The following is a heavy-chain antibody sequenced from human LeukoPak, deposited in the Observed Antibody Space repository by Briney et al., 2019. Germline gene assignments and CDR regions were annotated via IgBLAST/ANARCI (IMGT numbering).Heavy chain of an antibody. CDR2: IYYSGST. Sequence: SETLSLTCTVSGGSISSYYWSWIRQPPGKGLEWIGYIYYSGSTNYNPSLKSRVTISVDTSKNQFSLKLSSVTAADTAVYYCARASYSSILTGLAFDIWGQGTMVTVSS. CDR1: GGSISSYY. V-gene: IGHV4-59*08. J-gene: IGHJ3*02. CDR3: ARASYSSILTGLAFDI. D-gene: IGHD6-13*01.